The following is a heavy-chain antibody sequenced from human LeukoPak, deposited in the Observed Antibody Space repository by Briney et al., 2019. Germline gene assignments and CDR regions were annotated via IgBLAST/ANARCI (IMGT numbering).Heavy chain of an antibody. Sequence: GGSLRLSCAASGFTFSCYDMQWVRQAPGKGLEGVAVIWYDGSNKYYADSVKGRFTISRDNSKNTLYLQMNSLRAEDTAVYYCAREYRYDSSGYYYFDYWGQGTLVTVSS. CDR3: AREYRYDSSGYYYFDY. CDR1: GFTFSCYD. J-gene: IGHJ4*02. CDR2: IWYDGSNK. D-gene: IGHD3-22*01. V-gene: IGHV3-33*08.